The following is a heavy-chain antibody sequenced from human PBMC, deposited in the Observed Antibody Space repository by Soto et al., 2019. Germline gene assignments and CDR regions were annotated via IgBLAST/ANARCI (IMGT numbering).Heavy chain of an antibody. CDR1: GGSISSGGYS. Sequence: QLQLQESGSGLVKPSQTLSLTCAVSGGSISSGGYSWSWIRQPPGKGLEWIGYVYHSGNPYYNPSLTGRVTISLDRSKNQFSLELGSVTAADTAVYYCARLALVTRIFDYWGQGTLVTVSS. CDR2: VYHSGNP. D-gene: IGHD2-21*02. V-gene: IGHV4-30-2*01. CDR3: ARLALVTRIFDY. J-gene: IGHJ4*02.